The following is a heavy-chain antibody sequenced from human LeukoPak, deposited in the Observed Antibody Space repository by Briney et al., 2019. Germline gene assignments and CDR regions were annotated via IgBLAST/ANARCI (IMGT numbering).Heavy chain of an antibody. D-gene: IGHD6-13*01. J-gene: IGHJ5*02. Sequence: ASVKVSCKASGYTFTSYYMHWVRQAPGQGLEWMGIINPSGGSTSYAQKFQGRVTMTRDMSTSTVYMELSSLRSEDTAVYYCARNIEEVVTWFAPGGKETLVTVSS. CDR1: GYTFTSYY. V-gene: IGHV1-46*01. CDR2: INPSGGST. CDR3: ARNIEEVVTWFAP.